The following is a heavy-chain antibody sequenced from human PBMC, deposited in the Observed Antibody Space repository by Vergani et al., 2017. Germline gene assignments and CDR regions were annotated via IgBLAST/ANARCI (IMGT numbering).Heavy chain of an antibody. CDR2: IYYSGST. CDR3: ARGRQYAWGY. V-gene: IGHV4-59*01. D-gene: IGHD3-16*01. J-gene: IGHJ4*02. CDR1: GCSISSYY. Sequence: QVQLQESGPGLVKPSETLSLTCTVSGCSISSYYWSWIRQPPGKGLEWIGYIYYSGSTNYNPSLKSRVTISVDTSKNQFSLKLSSVTAADTAVYYCARGRQYAWGYWGQGTLVTVSS.